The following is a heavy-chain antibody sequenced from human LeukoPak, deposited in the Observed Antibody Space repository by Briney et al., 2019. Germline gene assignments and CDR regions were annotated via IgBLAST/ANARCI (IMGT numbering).Heavy chain of an antibody. V-gene: IGHV3-64*01. CDR2: ISSNGGST. J-gene: IGHJ4*02. CDR1: GFTFSSYA. Sequence: GGSLRLSCAASGFTFSSYAMHWVRQAPGKGLEYVSAISSNGGSTYYANSVKGRFTISRDNSKNTLYLQMNSLRAEDTAVYYCARPLLISSVWTHFDYWGQGTLVTVSS. D-gene: IGHD6-19*01. CDR3: ARPLLISSVWTHFDY.